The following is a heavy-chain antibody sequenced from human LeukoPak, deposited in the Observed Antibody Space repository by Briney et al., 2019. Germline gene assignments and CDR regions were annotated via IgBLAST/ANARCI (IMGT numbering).Heavy chain of an antibody. Sequence: SETLSLTCTVSGGSISSGGYYWSWIRQHPGKGLEWIGYIFYSGSTYYNPSLKCRVTISEDTSKNQLSLKLSSVTAADTAMYYCARGGGSESPDSWGQGTLVTVSS. D-gene: IGHD3-10*01. CDR1: GGSISSGGYY. CDR3: ARGGGSESPDS. CDR2: IFYSGST. J-gene: IGHJ4*02. V-gene: IGHV4-31*03.